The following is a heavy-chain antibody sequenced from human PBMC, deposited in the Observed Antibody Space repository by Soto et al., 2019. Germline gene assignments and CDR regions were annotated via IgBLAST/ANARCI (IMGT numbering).Heavy chain of an antibody. CDR1: CGSSSSYY. J-gene: IGHJ5*01. CDR3: ARALTTVVTKWFDS. V-gene: IGHV4-59*01. CDR2: IYYSGST. D-gene: IGHD4-17*01. Sequence: SETLSLTCTVSCGSSSSYYWSWIRQPPGKGLEWIGYIYYSGSTNYNPSLKSRVTISADTSKNRFSLKLRSVTAADTAVYYCARALTTVVTKWFDSWGQGTLVTVSS.